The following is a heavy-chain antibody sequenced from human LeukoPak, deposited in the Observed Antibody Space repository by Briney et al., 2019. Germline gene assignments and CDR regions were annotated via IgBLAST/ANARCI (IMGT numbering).Heavy chain of an antibody. D-gene: IGHD4-17*01. CDR3: ARTSVTTYHYYYYMDV. Sequence: GASVKVSCKASGYTFTSYDINWVRQATGQGLEWMGWMNPNSGNTGYAQKFQGRVTMTRNTSISTAYMELSSLRSEDTAVYYCARTSVTTYHYYYYMDVWGKGTTVTVSS. CDR2: MNPNSGNT. J-gene: IGHJ6*03. CDR1: GYTFTSYD. V-gene: IGHV1-8*01.